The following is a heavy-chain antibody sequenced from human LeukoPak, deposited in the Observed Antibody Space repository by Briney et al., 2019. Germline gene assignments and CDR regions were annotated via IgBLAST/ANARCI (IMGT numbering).Heavy chain of an antibody. CDR3: AREGGFYRPLDY. D-gene: IGHD3-3*01. Sequence: SETLSLTCDVSGGSVTSTNWWTWVRQPPGKGLEWIGEVHLDGRTNYNPSLKSRLIMSADLPENHISLKLTSVTAADTAVYYCAREGGFYRPLDYSGQGTLVTVSS. CDR1: GGSVTSTNW. V-gene: IGHV4-4*02. J-gene: IGHJ4*02. CDR2: VHLDGRT.